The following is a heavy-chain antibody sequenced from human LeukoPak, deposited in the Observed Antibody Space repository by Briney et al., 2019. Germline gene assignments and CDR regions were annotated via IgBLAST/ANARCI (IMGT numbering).Heavy chain of an antibody. Sequence: GASVKVSCKASGYTFTGYYIHWVRQAPGQGLEWMGWINPNNGGTNYAQKFQGRVTMTRDTSISTAYMELNRLTSDDTAVYYCARDKYTGYETFDYWGRGTPVTVSS. V-gene: IGHV1-2*02. CDR1: GYTFTGYY. D-gene: IGHD5-12*01. CDR3: ARDKYTGYETFDY. J-gene: IGHJ4*02. CDR2: INPNNGGT.